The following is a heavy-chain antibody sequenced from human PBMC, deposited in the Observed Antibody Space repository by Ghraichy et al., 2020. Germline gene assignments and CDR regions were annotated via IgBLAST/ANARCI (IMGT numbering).Heavy chain of an antibody. J-gene: IGHJ4*02. CDR1: GYSISSGYY. D-gene: IGHD6-19*01. Sequence: SETLSLTCAVSGYSISSGYYWGWIRQPPGKGLEWIGSIYHSGSTYYNPSLKSRVTISVDTSKNQFSLKLSSVTAADTAVYYCAREVSGWYIYWGQGTLVTVSS. CDR2: IYHSGST. V-gene: IGHV4-38-2*02. CDR3: AREVSGWYIY.